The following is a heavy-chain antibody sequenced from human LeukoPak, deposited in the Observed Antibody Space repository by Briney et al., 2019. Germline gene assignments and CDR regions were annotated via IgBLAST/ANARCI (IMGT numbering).Heavy chain of an antibody. V-gene: IGHV3-48*04. CDR2: ISSSSSTI. Sequence: GGSLRLSCAASGFTFSSYSMNWVRQAPGKGLEWVSYISSSSSTIYYADSVKGRFTISRDNAKNSLYLQMNSLRAEDTAVYYCAKGGVVPAALFDYWGQGTLVTVSS. CDR3: AKGGVVPAALFDY. J-gene: IGHJ4*02. D-gene: IGHD2-2*01. CDR1: GFTFSSYS.